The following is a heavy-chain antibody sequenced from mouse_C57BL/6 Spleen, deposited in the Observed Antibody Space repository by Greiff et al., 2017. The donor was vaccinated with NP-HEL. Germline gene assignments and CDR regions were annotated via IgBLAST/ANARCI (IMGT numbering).Heavy chain of an antibody. CDR2: IDPEDGET. Sequence: VQLQQSGAELVKPGASVKLSCTASGFNIKDYYMHWVKQRTEQGLEWIGRIDPEDGETNYAPKFQGKATITADTSSNTAYLQLSSLTSKDTAVYYCATDYYGSSNAMDYWGKGTSVTVSS. D-gene: IGHD1-1*01. J-gene: IGHJ4*01. V-gene: IGHV14-2*01. CDR1: GFNIKDYY. CDR3: ATDYYGSSNAMDY.